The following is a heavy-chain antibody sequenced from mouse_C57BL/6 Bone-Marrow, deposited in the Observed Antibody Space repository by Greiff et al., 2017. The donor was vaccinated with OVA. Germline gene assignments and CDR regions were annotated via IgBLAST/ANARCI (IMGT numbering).Heavy chain of an antibody. CDR3: ASDSSGPAWFAY. V-gene: IGHV5-4*03. CDR2: ISDGGSYT. D-gene: IGHD3-2*02. Sequence: EVKLVESGGGLVKPGGSLKLSCAASGFTFSSYAMSWVRQTPEKRLEWVATISDGGSYTYYPDNVKGRFTISRDNAKNNLYLQMSHLKSEDTAMYYCASDSSGPAWFAYWGQGTLVTVSA. J-gene: IGHJ3*01. CDR1: GFTFSSYA.